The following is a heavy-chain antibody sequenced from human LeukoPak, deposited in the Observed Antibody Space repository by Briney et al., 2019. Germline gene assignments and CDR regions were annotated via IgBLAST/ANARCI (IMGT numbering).Heavy chain of an antibody. CDR1: GFTFSDHY. J-gene: IGHJ4*02. CDR2: TRNKANSYTT. D-gene: IGHD1-1*01. Sequence: GGSLRLSCAASGFTFSDHYMDWVRQAPGKGLEWGGRTRNKANSYTTEYAASVKGRFTISRDDSKNSLYLQMNSLKTEDTAVYYCARIRNDEGYYFDYWGQGTLVTVSS. CDR3: ARIRNDEGYYFDY. V-gene: IGHV3-72*01.